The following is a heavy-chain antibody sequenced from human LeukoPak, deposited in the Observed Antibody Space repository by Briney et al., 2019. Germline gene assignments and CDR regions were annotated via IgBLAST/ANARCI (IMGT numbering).Heavy chain of an antibody. V-gene: IGHV1-8*01. Sequence: GASVKVSCKASGYTFTSYDINWVRQATGQGLEWMGWMNPNSGNTGYAQKFQSRIIMTSDTSISTAYLELSSLRSEDTAVYYCASELRWQPHWGQGTLITVSS. J-gene: IGHJ4*02. CDR2: MNPNSGNT. D-gene: IGHD4-23*01. CDR3: ASELRWQPH. CDR1: GYTFTSYD.